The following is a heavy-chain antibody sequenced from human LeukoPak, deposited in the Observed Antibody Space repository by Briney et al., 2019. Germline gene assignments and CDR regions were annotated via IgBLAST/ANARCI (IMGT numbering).Heavy chain of an antibody. CDR1: GYTFTSYG. J-gene: IGHJ6*03. D-gene: IGHD7-27*01. CDR3: ARAGTESKWGLPRADYYYMDV. Sequence: ASVTVSCKASGYTFTSYGISWVRQAPGQRLEWMGCISAYNGNTNYAQKLQGRVTMTTDTSTSTAYMELRSLRSDDTAVYYCARAGTESKWGLPRADYYYMDVWAKGTTVTVSS. CDR2: ISAYNGNT. V-gene: IGHV1-18*01.